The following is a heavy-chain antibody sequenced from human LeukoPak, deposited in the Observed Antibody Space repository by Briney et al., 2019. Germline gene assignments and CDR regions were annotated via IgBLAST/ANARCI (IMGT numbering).Heavy chain of an antibody. CDR3: ARDGGYYDRSGYHFDY. J-gene: IGHJ4*02. CDR2: INPSGGST. V-gene: IGHV1-46*01. CDR1: GYTFTSYY. D-gene: IGHD3-22*01. Sequence: ASVKVSCKASGYTFTSYYMHWVRQAPGQGLEWMGIINPSGGSTTYAQKVHGRVTLTRHTSTSTVYMELSSLGSEDTAVYYCARDGGYYDRSGYHFDYWGQGTLVTVSS.